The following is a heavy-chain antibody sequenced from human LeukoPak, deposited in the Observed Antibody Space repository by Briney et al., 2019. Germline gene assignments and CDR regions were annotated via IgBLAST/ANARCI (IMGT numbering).Heavy chain of an antibody. CDR1: GGTFSSYA. CDR3: ARGTYFDL. D-gene: IGHD1/OR15-1a*01. J-gene: IGHJ2*01. Sequence: SVKVSCKASGGTFSSYAISWVRQAPGQGVECMGRIIPILGVENYAQKFQGRVTITADKSTSTAYMELSSLRSEDTAVYYCARGTYFDLWGRGTLVSVSS. CDR2: IIPILGVE. V-gene: IGHV1-69*04.